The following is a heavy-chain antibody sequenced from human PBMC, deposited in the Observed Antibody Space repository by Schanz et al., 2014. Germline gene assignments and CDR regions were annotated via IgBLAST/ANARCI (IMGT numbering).Heavy chain of an antibody. CDR3: ARLMVPGWFDP. D-gene: IGHD3-10*01. J-gene: IGHJ5*02. Sequence: QLQLQESGPGLVIPSETLSLTCTVSGGSISSSTYYWGWIRQPPGKGPEWIGTIDDTGSTYYTPSLRGRPTMPVDPSKSHLSVQLTSVTAADTAVYYCARLMVPGWFDPWGQGQLVTVSS. CDR1: GGSISSSTYY. V-gene: IGHV4-39*02. CDR2: IDDTGST.